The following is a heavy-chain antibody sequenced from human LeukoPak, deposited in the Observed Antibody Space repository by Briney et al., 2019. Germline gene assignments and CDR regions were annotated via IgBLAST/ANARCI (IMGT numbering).Heavy chain of an antibody. CDR3: AKEQRGYSGYVVGSWFDP. CDR2: IRYDGSNK. Sequence: PGGSLRLSCAASGFTFSSYGMHWVRQAPGKGLEWVAFIRYDGSNKYYADSLKGRFAISRDNSKNTLYLQMNSLRAEDTAVYYCAKEQRGYSGYVVGSWFDPWGQGTLVTVSS. J-gene: IGHJ5*02. D-gene: IGHD5-12*01. V-gene: IGHV3-30*02. CDR1: GFTFSSYG.